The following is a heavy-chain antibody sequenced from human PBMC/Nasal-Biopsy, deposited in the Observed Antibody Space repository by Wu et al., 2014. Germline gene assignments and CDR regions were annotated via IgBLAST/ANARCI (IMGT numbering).Heavy chain of an antibody. J-gene: IGHJ4*02. CDR3: ARDDIMAYYDS. CDR1: GDSVSSNSAA. CDR2: TYYRSKWYN. D-gene: IGHD3-16*01. Sequence: AISGDSVSSNSAAWSWIRQSPSRGLEWLGRTYYRSKWYNDYAVSVESRITINSDTSRNHFSLHLNSVTPEDTAVYYCARDDIMAYYDSWGQGTLVTVSS. V-gene: IGHV6-1*01.